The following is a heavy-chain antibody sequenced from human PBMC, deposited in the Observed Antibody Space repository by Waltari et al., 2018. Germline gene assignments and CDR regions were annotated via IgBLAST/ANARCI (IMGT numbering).Heavy chain of an antibody. CDR1: GFIFSTYW. J-gene: IGHJ6*04. Sequence: EVQLVESGGGFVQPGGSLRLSCAASGFIFSTYWMHRVRRAPGKGLGWVARIDNGDGSGTSYADSVKGRFTISRDNAKNTLYLQMNSLRAEDTGVYYCARDHYYSKDVWGTGTTVTVSS. CDR3: ARDHYYSKDV. CDR2: IDNGDGSGT. V-gene: IGHV3-74*01.